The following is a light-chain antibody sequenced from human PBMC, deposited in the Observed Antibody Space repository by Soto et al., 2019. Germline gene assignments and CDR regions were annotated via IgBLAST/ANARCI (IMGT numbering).Light chain of an antibody. CDR3: QQYNNWPKT. CDR2: GAS. J-gene: IGKJ1*01. V-gene: IGKV3-15*01. Sequence: EIVLTQSPATLSVSPGERATLXWRASQNISSNLAWYQQRPGQAPRLLIYGASTRATGIPARFSGSGSGTEFTLTISSLQSEDFAVYYCQQYNNWPKTFGQGTKVDIK. CDR1: QNISSN.